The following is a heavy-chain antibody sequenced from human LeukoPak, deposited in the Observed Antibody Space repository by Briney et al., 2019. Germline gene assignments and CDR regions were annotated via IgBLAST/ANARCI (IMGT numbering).Heavy chain of an antibody. J-gene: IGHJ4*02. CDR2: IIPILGIA. CDR1: GGTFSSYA. CDR3: AREDTAMTFDY. D-gene: IGHD5-18*01. Sequence: AASVKVSCKASGGTFSSYAISWVRQAPGQGLEWMGRIIPILGIANYAQKFQGRVTITADKSTSTAYMELSSLRSEDTAVYYCAREDTAMTFDYWGQGTLVTVSS. V-gene: IGHV1-69*04.